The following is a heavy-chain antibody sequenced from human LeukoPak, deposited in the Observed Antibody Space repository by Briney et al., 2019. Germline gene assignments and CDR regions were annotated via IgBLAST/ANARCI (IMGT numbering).Heavy chain of an antibody. D-gene: IGHD6-13*01. CDR2: INLNSRGT. CDR3: ASLGDRIAAAGPQPYYFDY. V-gene: IGHV1-2*02. CDR1: GRTFSSYA. J-gene: IGHJ4*02. Sequence: ASVKVSCKASGRTFSSYAIRWVRQAPGKGLEWMGWINLNSRGTNYAQKFQGRVTMTRDTSISTAYMELSRLRSDDTAVYYCASLGDRIAAAGPQPYYFDYWGQGTLVTVSS.